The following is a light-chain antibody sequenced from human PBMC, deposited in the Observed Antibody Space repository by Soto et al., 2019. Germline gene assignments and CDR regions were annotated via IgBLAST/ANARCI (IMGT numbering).Light chain of an antibody. CDR1: QSVSSN. Sequence: ELVIMHSPRTLSVSAGGVDSGSCRASQSVSSNLAWYQQKPGQAPRLLIYGASSRATGIPARFSGSGSGTEFTLTLSSLQSEDFAVYYCQQYNNWPQTFGQGTKVDI. J-gene: IGKJ1*01. V-gene: IGKV3-15*01. CDR2: GAS. CDR3: QQYNNWPQT.